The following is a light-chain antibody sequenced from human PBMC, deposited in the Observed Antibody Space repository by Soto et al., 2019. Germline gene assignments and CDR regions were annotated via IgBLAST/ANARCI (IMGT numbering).Light chain of an antibody. CDR1: QSISSW. V-gene: IGKV1-5*03. Sequence: IQMTQSPSTRSASVGDVVTITCRASQSISSWLAWYQQKPGKAPKLLIYKASGLESGVPSRFSGSGSGTDFTLTISSLQPDDFATYYCQQYNSYSPLTFGGGAKVDIK. CDR3: QQYNSYSPLT. J-gene: IGKJ4*01. CDR2: KAS.